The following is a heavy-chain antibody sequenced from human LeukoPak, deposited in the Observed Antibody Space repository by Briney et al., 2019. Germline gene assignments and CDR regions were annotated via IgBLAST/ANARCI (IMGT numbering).Heavy chain of an antibody. D-gene: IGHD3-3*01. V-gene: IGHV4-59*01. J-gene: IGHJ5*02. CDR2: SFYSGIT. CDR3: ARGFSKYYDFWSWFDP. Sequence: SETLSLTCTVSGGSLRSYYWSWVRQPPGKGLEWIGYSFYSGITKYNPSLESRVSISVDLSTNQFSLRLSSVTPADTAVYYCARGFSKYYDFWSWFDPWGQGTLVTVSS. CDR1: GGSLRSYY.